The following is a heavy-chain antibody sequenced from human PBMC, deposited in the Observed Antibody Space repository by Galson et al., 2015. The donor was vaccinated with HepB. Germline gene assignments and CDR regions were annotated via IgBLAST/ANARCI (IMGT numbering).Heavy chain of an antibody. D-gene: IGHD5-18*01. V-gene: IGHV3-23*01. CDR3: AKGDTAMTRFDY. CDR1: GFTFSSYA. J-gene: IGHJ4*02. CDR2: ISGSGGST. Sequence: LRLSCAASGFTFSSYAMSWVRQAPGKGLEWVSAISGSGGSTYYADSVKGRFTISRDNSKNTLYLQMNSLRAEDTAVYYCAKGDTAMTRFDYWGQGTLVTVSS.